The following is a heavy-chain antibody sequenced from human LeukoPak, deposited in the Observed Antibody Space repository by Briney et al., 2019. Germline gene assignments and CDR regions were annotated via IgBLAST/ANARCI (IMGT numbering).Heavy chain of an antibody. CDR2: INHSGST. V-gene: IGHV4-30-2*01. Sequence: SQTLSLTCTVSGGSISSGAYYWSWIRQPPGKGLEWIGEINHSGSTNYNPSLKSRVTISVDTSKNQFSLKLSSVTAADTAVYYCARAIQDYYYYGMDVWGQGTTVTVSS. CDR3: ARAIQDYYYYGMDV. CDR1: GGSISSGAYY. J-gene: IGHJ6*02.